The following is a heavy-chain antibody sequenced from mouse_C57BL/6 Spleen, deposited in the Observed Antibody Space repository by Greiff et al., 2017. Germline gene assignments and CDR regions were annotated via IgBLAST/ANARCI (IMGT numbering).Heavy chain of an antibody. CDR2: IYPGDGDT. J-gene: IGHJ4*01. V-gene: IGHV1-80*01. CDR1: GYAFSSYW. Sequence: QVQLQQSGAELVKPGASVKISCKASGYAFSSYWMNWVKQRPGKGLEWIGQIYPGDGDTNYNGKFKGKATLTADKSSSTAYMQLSSLTSEDSAVYFCARSHYGRDYAMDYWGQGTSVTVSS. D-gene: IGHD1-1*01. CDR3: ARSHYGRDYAMDY.